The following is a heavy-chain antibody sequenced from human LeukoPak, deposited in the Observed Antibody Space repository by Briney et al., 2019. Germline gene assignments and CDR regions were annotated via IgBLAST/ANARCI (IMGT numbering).Heavy chain of an antibody. CDR3: AKDLYTSGGILDY. V-gene: IGHV3-30*18. CDR1: GFTFTDYG. D-gene: IGHD2-2*02. J-gene: IGHJ4*02. Sequence: GGSLRLSCEASGFTFTDYGMHWVRQAPGKGLEWLAVISYVESETYYADSVKGRFTISRDNSENMVYLRMNSLRVEDTAFYYCAKDLYTSGGILDYWGQGTLVTVSS. CDR2: ISYVESET.